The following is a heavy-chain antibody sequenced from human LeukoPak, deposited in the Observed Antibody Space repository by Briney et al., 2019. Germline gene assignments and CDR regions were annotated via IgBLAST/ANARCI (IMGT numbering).Heavy chain of an antibody. J-gene: IGHJ6*02. V-gene: IGHV3-48*03. CDR1: GFTFSSYE. CDR2: ISSSGSSI. Sequence: GGSLRLSRAASGFTFSSYEMNWVRQAPGKGLEWVSYISSSGSSIYYAESVKGRFTISRDNAKNLLYLQVNSLRAEDTAVYYCAGCVAPAAIRHRYGMDVWGQGTTVTVSS. D-gene: IGHD2-2*02. CDR3: AGCVAPAAIRHRYGMDV.